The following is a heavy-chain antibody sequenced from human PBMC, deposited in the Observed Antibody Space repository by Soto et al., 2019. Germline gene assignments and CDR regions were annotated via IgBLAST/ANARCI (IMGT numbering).Heavy chain of an antibody. CDR3: AREPLLTESGPGGFDS. CDR1: GFTFRNYP. V-gene: IGHV3-23*01. D-gene: IGHD3-10*01. Sequence: EVQLLESGGGLVQPGGSLRLSCAASGFTFRNYPMSWFRQAPGKGLEWVSGITVSGGSAYYADSVRGRFIISRDNSNNTVSVQMNSLRDDATAVYYCAREPLLTESGPGGFDSWGQGVLVTVS. CDR2: ITVSGGSA. J-gene: IGHJ4*02.